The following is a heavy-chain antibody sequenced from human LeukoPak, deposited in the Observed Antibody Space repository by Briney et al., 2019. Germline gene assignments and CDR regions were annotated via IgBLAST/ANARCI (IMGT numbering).Heavy chain of an antibody. J-gene: IGHJ3*02. Sequence: GGSLRLSCAASGFTFSSYAMGWVRQAPGKGLEWVSAISGSGDSTYYADSVKGRFTISRDNPKNTLYLQMNSLRAEDTALYYCARVRVVWDLDDAFDIWGQGTMVTVSS. D-gene: IGHD1-26*01. V-gene: IGHV3-23*01. CDR1: GFTFSSYA. CDR3: ARVRVVWDLDDAFDI. CDR2: ISGSGDST.